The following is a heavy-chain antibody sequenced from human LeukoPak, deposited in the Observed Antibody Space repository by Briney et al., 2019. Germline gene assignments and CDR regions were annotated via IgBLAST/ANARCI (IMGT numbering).Heavy chain of an antibody. J-gene: IGHJ6*03. V-gene: IGHV4-59*01. CDR3: ARDRYYYDSSGYYYMDV. Sequence: SETLSLTCTVSGGSISSYYWSWIRQPPGKGLEWIGYIYYSGSTNYNPSLKSRVTISVDTSKNQFSLKLSSVTAADTAVYYCARDRYYYDSSGYYYMDVWGKGTTVTVSS. D-gene: IGHD3-22*01. CDR1: GGSISSYY. CDR2: IYYSGST.